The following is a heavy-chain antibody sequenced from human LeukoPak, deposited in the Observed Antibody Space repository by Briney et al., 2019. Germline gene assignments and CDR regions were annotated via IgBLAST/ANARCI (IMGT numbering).Heavy chain of an antibody. Sequence: PSQTLSLTCTVSGGSISSGSYYWSWIRQPAGKGLEWIGRIYTRGSTNYNPSLKSRVTISVDTSKNQFSLKLSSVTAADTAVYYCARSVGSPDAFDIWGQGTMVTVSS. CDR2: IYTRGST. D-gene: IGHD1-26*01. CDR1: GGSISSGSYY. CDR3: ARSVGSPDAFDI. J-gene: IGHJ3*02. V-gene: IGHV4-61*02.